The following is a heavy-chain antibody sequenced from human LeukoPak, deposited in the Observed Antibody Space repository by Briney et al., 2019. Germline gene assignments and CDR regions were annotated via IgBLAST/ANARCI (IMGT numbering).Heavy chain of an antibody. CDR3: ARARIAAAGTCDYFDY. Sequence: SETPSLTCTVSGGSISSGGYYWSWIRQHPGKSLEWIGYIYYSGSTYYNPSLKSRVTISVDTSKNQFSLKLSSVTAADTAVYYCARARIAAAGTCDYFDYWGQGTLVTVSS. V-gene: IGHV4-31*03. CDR1: GGSISSGGYY. CDR2: IYYSGST. J-gene: IGHJ4*02. D-gene: IGHD6-13*01.